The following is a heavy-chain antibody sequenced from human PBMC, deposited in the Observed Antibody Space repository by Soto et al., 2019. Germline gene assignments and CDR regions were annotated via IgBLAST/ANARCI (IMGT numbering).Heavy chain of an antibody. CDR2: IIPIFGTA. CDR1: GGTFSSYA. Sequence: QVQLVQSGAEVKKPGSSVKVSCKASGGTFSSYAISWVRQAPGQGLEWMGGIIPIFGTANYAQKFQGRVTITAAESTSTAYRELSSLRSEDTAVYYCARYWYYYVSSGYYYYFAYWGQGTLVTVSS. CDR3: ARYWYYYVSSGYYYYFAY. J-gene: IGHJ4*02. D-gene: IGHD3-22*01. V-gene: IGHV1-69*12.